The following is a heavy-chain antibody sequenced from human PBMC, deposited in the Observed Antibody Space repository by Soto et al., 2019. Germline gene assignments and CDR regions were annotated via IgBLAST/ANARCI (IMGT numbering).Heavy chain of an antibody. V-gene: IGHV4-59*08. CDR2: IYYSGST. D-gene: IGHD3-10*01. Sequence: SETLSLTCTVSGGSISSYYWSWIRQPPGKGLEWIGYIYYSGSTNYNPSLKSRVTISVDTPKNQFSLKLSSVTAADTAVYYCARTAGYGSADYWGQGTLVTVSS. J-gene: IGHJ4*02. CDR1: GGSISSYY. CDR3: ARTAGYGSADY.